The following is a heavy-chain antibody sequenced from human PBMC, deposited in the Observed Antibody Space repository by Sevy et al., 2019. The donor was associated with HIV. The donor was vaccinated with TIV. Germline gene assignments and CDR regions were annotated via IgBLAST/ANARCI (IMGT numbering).Heavy chain of an antibody. Sequence: SETLSLTCTVSGGSVSSGSYYWSWIRQPPGKGLEWIGYIYYSGSTNYNPSLKSRVTISVDTSKNQFSLKLSSVTAADTAVYYCAILMGDSSGYPLGWFDPWGQGTLVTVSS. CDR1: GGSVSSGSYY. J-gene: IGHJ5*02. D-gene: IGHD3-22*01. CDR2: IYYSGST. V-gene: IGHV4-61*01. CDR3: AILMGDSSGYPLGWFDP.